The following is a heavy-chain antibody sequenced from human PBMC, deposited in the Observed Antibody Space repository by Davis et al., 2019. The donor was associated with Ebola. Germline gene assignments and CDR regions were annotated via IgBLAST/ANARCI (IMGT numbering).Heavy chain of an antibody. Sequence: GGSLRLSCAASGFTFSSYAMHWVRQASGKGLEWVGRIRSKANSYATAYAASVKGRFTISRDDSKNTAYLQMNSLKTDDTAVYYCTRHVRGNEDYWGQGTLVTVSS. CDR3: TRHVRGNEDY. V-gene: IGHV3-73*01. J-gene: IGHJ4*02. D-gene: IGHD4-23*01. CDR1: GFTFSSYA. CDR2: IRSKANSYAT.